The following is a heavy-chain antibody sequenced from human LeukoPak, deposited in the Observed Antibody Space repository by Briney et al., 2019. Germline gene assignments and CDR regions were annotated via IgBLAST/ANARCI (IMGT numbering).Heavy chain of an antibody. CDR3: AHSKRGGGYYINAFAI. CDR2: TYSGGNA. D-gene: IGHD1-26*01. V-gene: IGHV4-59*01. Sequence: SETLSLTCTVSGASTSAYYWSWIRQPPGKGLEWIGYTYSGGNANYNPSLKSRVTVSIDTSENQFSLRLTSVTAADTAVYFCAHSKRGGGYYINAFAIWGQGTLVTISS. CDR1: GASTSAYY. J-gene: IGHJ3*02.